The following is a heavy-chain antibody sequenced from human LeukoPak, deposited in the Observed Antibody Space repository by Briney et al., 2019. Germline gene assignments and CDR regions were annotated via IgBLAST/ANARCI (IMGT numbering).Heavy chain of an antibody. CDR2: ISSGAATT. Sequence: PGGSLRLSCVTSGFRFSDYYMMWIRQAPGKGPEWVAHISSGAATTLYADSVKGRFTVSRDNAKNSLYLEMTSLRPEDTAVYYCARDRGSTVTTVSYWGQGTLVTVSS. CDR3: ARDRGSTVTTVSY. V-gene: IGHV3-11*04. D-gene: IGHD4-17*01. CDR1: GFRFSDYY. J-gene: IGHJ4*02.